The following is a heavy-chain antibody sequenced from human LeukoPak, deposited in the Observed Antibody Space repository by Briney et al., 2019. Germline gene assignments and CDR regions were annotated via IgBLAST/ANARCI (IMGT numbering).Heavy chain of an antibody. CDR2: INPNSGGT. V-gene: IGHV1-2*02. Sequence: ASVKVSCKASGYTFTGYYMHWVRQAPGQGIEWMGWINPNSGGTNYAQKFQGRVTMTRDTSISTAYMELSRLRSDDTAVYYCARPYGDVNRFDYWGQGTLVTVSS. J-gene: IGHJ4*02. CDR1: GYTFTGYY. CDR3: ARPYGDVNRFDY. D-gene: IGHD4-17*01.